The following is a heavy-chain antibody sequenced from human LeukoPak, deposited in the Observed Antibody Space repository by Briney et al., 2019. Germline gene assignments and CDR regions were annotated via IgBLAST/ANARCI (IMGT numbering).Heavy chain of an antibody. CDR3: ALGSGRTFDY. J-gene: IGHJ4*02. CDR1: GLSLSTSGVG. CDR2: IYWDDDK. D-gene: IGHD3-10*01. Sequence: ESGPTLVNPTQPLTPTCTSSGLSLSTSGVGVGWIRQPPGQALEWLALIYWDDDKRCSSSLKSRLTITKDTSKNQVVHRIDNIDPGDTATYYCALGSGRTFDYWGQGTLVNVSS. V-gene: IGHV2-5*02.